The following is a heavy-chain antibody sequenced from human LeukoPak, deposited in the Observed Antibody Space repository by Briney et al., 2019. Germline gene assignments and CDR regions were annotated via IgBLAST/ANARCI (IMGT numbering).Heavy chain of an antibody. CDR3: AKDYDSSNSFDY. J-gene: IGHJ4*02. D-gene: IGHD3-22*01. CDR1: GFTFSSYA. Sequence: GGSLRPSCAASGFTFSSYAMSWVRQAPGKGLEWVAVISYDGSNKYYADSVKGRFTISRDNSKNTLYLQMNSLRAEDTAVYYCAKDYDSSNSFDYWGQGTLVTVSS. V-gene: IGHV3-30*18. CDR2: ISYDGSNK.